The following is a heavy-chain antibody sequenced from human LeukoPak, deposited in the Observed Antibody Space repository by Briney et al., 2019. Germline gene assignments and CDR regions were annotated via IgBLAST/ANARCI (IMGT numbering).Heavy chain of an antibody. CDR1: GYTFTSYG. Sequence: ASVKVSCKASGYTFTSYGITWVRQAPGQGLEWMGWISVYNGDTNYAQKLQGRVTMTTDTSTSTAYMELRSLRSDDTAVYYCARGNPPVDTAMNYNWFDPWGQGTLVTVSS. CDR2: ISVYNGDT. J-gene: IGHJ5*02. D-gene: IGHD5-18*01. V-gene: IGHV1-18*01. CDR3: ARGNPPVDTAMNYNWFDP.